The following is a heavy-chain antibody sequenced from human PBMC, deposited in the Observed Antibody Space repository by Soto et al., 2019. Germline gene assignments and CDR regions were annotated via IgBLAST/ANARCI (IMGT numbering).Heavy chain of an antibody. D-gene: IGHD2-21*02. CDR1: GDSIRSYY. CDR3: ARDLWGYCGADCYPLDV. V-gene: IGHV4-59*01. J-gene: IGHJ6*02. CDR2: IYYSGRI. Sequence: SETLSLTCTVSGDSIRSYYWNWIRQPPGKGLEWVGYIYYSGRIKYNPSLKGRVTLSVDTSKNQFSLKLSSLTAADTAVYYCARDLWGYCGADCYPLDVWGQGTTVTVSS.